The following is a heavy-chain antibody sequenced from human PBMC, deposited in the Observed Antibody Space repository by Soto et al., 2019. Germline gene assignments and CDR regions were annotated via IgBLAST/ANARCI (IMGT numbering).Heavy chain of an antibody. CDR3: ARDTNYYASGSGVDF. J-gene: IGHJ4*02. CDR2: ITSSNTYI. CDR1: GFTFSSYS. Sequence: GGSLRLSCVASGFTFSSYSMSWVRQAPGEGLQWVSSITSSNTYINYGDSVKGRFAISRDNAKNSLYPQMNSLRAEDTAVYFCARDTNYYASGSGVDFWGQGTLVTVSS. D-gene: IGHD3-10*01. V-gene: IGHV3-21*01.